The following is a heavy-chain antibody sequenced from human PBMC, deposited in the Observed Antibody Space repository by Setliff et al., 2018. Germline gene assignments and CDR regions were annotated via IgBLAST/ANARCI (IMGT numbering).Heavy chain of an antibody. Sequence: PSETLSLTCTVSGGSISSYYWSWIRQPPGKGLEWIGYIYYSGSTNYNPSLKRRVTISVDTSKNQFSLKLTSVTAADTAVYYCARARYSSGWYGGGGAFYYMDAWGKGTTVTSP. CDR1: GGSISSYY. V-gene: IGHV4-59*08. CDR3: ARARYSSGWYGGGGAFYYMDA. D-gene: IGHD6-19*01. CDR2: IYYSGST. J-gene: IGHJ6*03.